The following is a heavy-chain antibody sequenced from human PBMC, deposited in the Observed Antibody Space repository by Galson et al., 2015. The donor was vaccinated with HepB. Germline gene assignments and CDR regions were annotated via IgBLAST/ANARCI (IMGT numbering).Heavy chain of an antibody. J-gene: IGHJ4*02. D-gene: IGHD5-24*01. CDR3: ARGGGDGYNSKGYYFDY. CDR2: IYSGGST. CDR1: GFTVSSNY. Sequence: SLRLSCAASGFTVSSNYMSWVRQAPGKGLEWVSVIYSGGSTYYADSVKGRFTISRDNSKNTLYLQMNSLRAEDTAVYYCARGGGDGYNSKGYYFDYWGQGTLVTVSS. V-gene: IGHV3-66*01.